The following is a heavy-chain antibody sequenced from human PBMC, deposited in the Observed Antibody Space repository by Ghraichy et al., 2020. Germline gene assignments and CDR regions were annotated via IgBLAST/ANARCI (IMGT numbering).Heavy chain of an antibody. CDR1: GYTFTSYA. CDR2: INAGNGNT. Sequence: ASVKVSCKASGYTFTSYAMHWVRQAPGQRLEWMGWINAGNGNTKYSQKFQGRVTITRDTSASTAYTELSSLRSEDTAVYYCAREGDYYDSSGYYPYWGQGTLVTVSS. J-gene: IGHJ4*02. D-gene: IGHD3-22*01. CDR3: AREGDYYDSSGYYPY. V-gene: IGHV1-3*01.